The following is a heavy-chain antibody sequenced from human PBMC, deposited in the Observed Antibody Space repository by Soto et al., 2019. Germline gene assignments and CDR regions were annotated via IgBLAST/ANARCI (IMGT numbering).Heavy chain of an antibody. CDR3: ARRMGIAVAGTSAYFDY. Sequence: SETLSLTCTVSGGSISSYYWSWIRQPPGKGLEWIGYIYYSGSTNYNPSLKSRVTISVDTSKNQFSLKLSSVTAADTAVYYCARRMGIAVAGTSAYFDYWGQGTLVTVS. V-gene: IGHV4-59*01. CDR2: IYYSGST. CDR1: GGSISSYY. D-gene: IGHD6-19*01. J-gene: IGHJ4*02.